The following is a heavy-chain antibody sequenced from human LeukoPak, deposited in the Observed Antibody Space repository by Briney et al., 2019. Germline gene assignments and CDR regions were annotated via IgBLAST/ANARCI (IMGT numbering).Heavy chain of an antibody. D-gene: IGHD1-26*01. CDR3: TTSYSGSYAGVGY. CDR1: GLTFSNAW. V-gene: IGHV3-15*01. J-gene: IGHJ4*02. CDR2: IKSKTDGGTT. Sequence: KTGGSLRLSCAASGLTFSNAWMSWVRQAPRKGLEWVGRIKSKTDGGTTDYAAPVKGRFTISRDDSKNTLYLQMNSLKTEDTAVYYCTTSYSGSYAGVGYWGQGTLVTVSS.